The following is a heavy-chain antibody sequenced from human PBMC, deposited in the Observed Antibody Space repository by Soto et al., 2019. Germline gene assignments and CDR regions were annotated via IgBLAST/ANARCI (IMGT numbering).Heavy chain of an antibody. Sequence: LSLTCTVSGGSLGSYYWSWIRQPPGKGLEWIGYVFYTGRANYNASLKSRVSISLDTSNYQFSLKLSSVTAADTAVYYCARDRESYCSSTSCYTNYYYGMDVWGQGTTVTVSS. CDR1: GGSLGSYY. D-gene: IGHD2-2*02. CDR3: ARDRESYCSSTSCYTNYYYGMDV. CDR2: VFYTGRA. J-gene: IGHJ6*02. V-gene: IGHV4-59*01.